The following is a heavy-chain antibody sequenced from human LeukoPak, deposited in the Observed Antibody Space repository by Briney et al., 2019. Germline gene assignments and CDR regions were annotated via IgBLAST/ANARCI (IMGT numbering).Heavy chain of an antibody. D-gene: IGHD2-2*01. CDR2: IIPIFGTA. V-gene: IGHV1-69*05. CDR3: ARVQYCSSTSCFRWFDP. J-gene: IGHJ5*02. CDR1: GGTFSSYA. Sequence: SVKVSCKASGGTFSSYAISWVRQAPGQGLEWMGGIIPIFGTANYAQKFQGRVTITTDEPTSTAYMELSSLRSEDTAVYYCARVQYCSSTSCFRWFDPWGQGTLVTVSS.